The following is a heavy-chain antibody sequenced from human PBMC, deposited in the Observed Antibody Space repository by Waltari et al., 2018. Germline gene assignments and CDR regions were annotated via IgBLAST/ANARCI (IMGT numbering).Heavy chain of an antibody. CDR1: GFTFSSYA. V-gene: IGHV3-23*01. Sequence: EVQLLESGGGLVQPGGSLRLSCAASGFTFSSYAMGWVRQAPGKGLEWVSAISGSGGSTYYADSVKGRFTISRDNSKNTLYLQMNSLRAEDTAVYYCAKDRGTRQYYDYIWGSYRDNWFDPWGQGTLVTVSS. CDR2: ISGSGGST. D-gene: IGHD3-16*02. J-gene: IGHJ5*02. CDR3: AKDRGTRQYYDYIWGSYRDNWFDP.